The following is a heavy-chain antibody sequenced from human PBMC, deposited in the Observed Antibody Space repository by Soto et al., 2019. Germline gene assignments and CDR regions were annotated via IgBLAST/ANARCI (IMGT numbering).Heavy chain of an antibody. CDR3: AASGDTAMEDYYYYYGMDV. Sequence: GGSLRLSCAASGSTFSSYAMSWVRQAPGKGLEWVSAISGSGGSTYYADSVKGRFTISRDNSKSTLYLQMNSLRAEDTAVYYCAASGDTAMEDYYYYYGMDVWGQGTTVTVSS. J-gene: IGHJ6*02. CDR1: GSTFSSYA. D-gene: IGHD5-18*01. V-gene: IGHV3-23*01. CDR2: ISGSGGST.